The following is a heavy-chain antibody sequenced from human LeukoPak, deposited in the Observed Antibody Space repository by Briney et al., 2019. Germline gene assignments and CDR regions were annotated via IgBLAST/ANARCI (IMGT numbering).Heavy chain of an antibody. D-gene: IGHD4-17*01. V-gene: IGHV4-59*12. CDR1: GGSISSYY. Sequence: PSETLSLTCPVSGGSISSYYWSWIRQPPGKGLEWIGYIYYSGRTNYNPTLKSRVTITVDTSKNQFSLKLSSVTAADTAVYYCARDYGDYAGFDPWGQGTLVTVSS. CDR2: IYYSGRT. CDR3: ARDYGDYAGFDP. J-gene: IGHJ5*02.